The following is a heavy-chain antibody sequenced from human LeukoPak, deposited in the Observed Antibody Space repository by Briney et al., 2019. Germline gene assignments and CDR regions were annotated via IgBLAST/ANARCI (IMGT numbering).Heavy chain of an antibody. V-gene: IGHV4-4*07. CDR3: ARGAPHVVVVVAATRLFDY. Sequence: SETLSLTCTVSGGSISSYYWSWIRQPAGKGLEWIGRIYTSGSTNYNPSLKSRVTMSVDTSKNQFSLKLSSVTAADTAVYYCARGAPHVVVVVAATRLFDYWGQGTLVTVSS. D-gene: IGHD2-15*01. CDR2: IYTSGST. CDR1: GGSISSYY. J-gene: IGHJ4*02.